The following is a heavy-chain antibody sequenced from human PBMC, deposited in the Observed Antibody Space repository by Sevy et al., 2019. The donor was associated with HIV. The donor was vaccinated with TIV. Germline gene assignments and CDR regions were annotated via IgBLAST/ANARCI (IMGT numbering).Heavy chain of an antibody. CDR1: GYSFSHYW. CDR2: IYPGDPNP. J-gene: IGHJ6*02. CDR3: ARLNGFEPYSYYAMDV. V-gene: IGHV5-51*01. D-gene: IGHD5-12*01. Sequence: GESLKISCEGSGYSFSHYWIAWVRQMPEKGLEWMGIIYPGDPNPTYSPSFQGQVTISADKSINIAYLQWSRLVASDTATYYCARLNGFEPYSYYAMDVWGQGTTVTVSS.